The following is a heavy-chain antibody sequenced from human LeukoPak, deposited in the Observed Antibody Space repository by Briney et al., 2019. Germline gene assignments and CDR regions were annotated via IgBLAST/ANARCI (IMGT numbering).Heavy chain of an antibody. CDR1: GFHVSNYG. J-gene: IGHJ4*02. V-gene: IGHV3-30*02. CDR3: AKGVKQIVVVTAQYYLDY. CDR2: IRSDGSNK. Sequence: GGSLRLSCAVSGFHVSNYGMSWVRQAPGKGLEWVTFIRSDGSNKYYADSVKGRFTISRDNSKNTLYLQMNTLIADDTAVYYCAKGVKQIVVVTAQYYLDYWGQGTLVTVSS. D-gene: IGHD2-21*02.